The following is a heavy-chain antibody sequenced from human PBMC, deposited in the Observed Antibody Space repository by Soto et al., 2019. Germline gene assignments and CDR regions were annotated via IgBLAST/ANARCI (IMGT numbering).Heavy chain of an antibody. CDR3: ASERSAQYFDY. J-gene: IGHJ4*02. D-gene: IGHD1-26*01. CDR1: GGTFSSHG. V-gene: IGHV1-69*06. CDR2: IIPTFGTP. Sequence: QVQLVQSGTVVQRRGSSVKVSCQASGGTFSSHGMAWVRQAPGQGLEWMGGIIPTFGTPTYAPKFQGRVTITADKSTTTAYMELSSLRSEDTGVYYCASERSAQYFDYRGQGTLMTVSS.